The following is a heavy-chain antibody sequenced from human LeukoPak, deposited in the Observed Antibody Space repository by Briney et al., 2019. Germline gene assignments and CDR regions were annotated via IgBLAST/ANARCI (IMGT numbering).Heavy chain of an antibody. CDR2: INPNSGGT. CDR1: GYTFTGYY. D-gene: IGHD6-13*01. Sequence: ASVKVSCKASGYTFTGYYMHWVRQAPGQGLEWMGWINPNSGGTSYAQKFQGRVTMTRDTSISTAYMELSRLRSDDTAVYYCARVEQLGPFDYWGQGTLVTVSS. CDR3: ARVEQLGPFDY. J-gene: IGHJ4*02. V-gene: IGHV1-2*02.